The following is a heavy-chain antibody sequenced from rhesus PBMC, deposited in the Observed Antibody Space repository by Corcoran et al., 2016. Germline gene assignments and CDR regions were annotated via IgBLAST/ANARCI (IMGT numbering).Heavy chain of an antibody. V-gene: IGHV2-95*01. CDR1: GFSISTPGTG. CDR2: IYWNDSK. D-gene: IGHD1-44*01. CDR3: ARIVGTTRFDY. J-gene: IGHJ4*01. Sequence: QVTLKESGPALVKPTQTLTLTCTFSGFSISTPGTGVGWIRQPQGKALEWLASIYWNDSKCYSTSLKSRLTISKDTSKNQVVLTMTNMDPVDTATYYCARIVGTTRFDYWGQGVLVTVSS.